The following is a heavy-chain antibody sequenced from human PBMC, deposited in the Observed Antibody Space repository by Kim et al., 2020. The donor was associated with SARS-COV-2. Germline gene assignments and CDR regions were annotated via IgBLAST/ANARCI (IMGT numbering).Heavy chain of an antibody. Sequence: YYAGSVQGRVTISRDNAKNSLYLQMNSLRAEDTAVYYCARKGYGRDAFDFWGQGTMVTVSS. D-gene: IGHD5-18*01. J-gene: IGHJ3*01. V-gene: IGHV3-21*01. CDR3: ARKGYGRDAFDF.